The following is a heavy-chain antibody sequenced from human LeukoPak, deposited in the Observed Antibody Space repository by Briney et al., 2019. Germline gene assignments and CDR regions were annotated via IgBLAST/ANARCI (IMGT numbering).Heavy chain of an antibody. Sequence: ASVKVSCKASGYTFTDYFIIWVRQAPGQGLEWMGWISAYNGNTNYAQKFQGRVTMTTDTSTSTAYMELRSLRSDDTALYYCARKAVAGTGKFDYWGQGTLVTVSS. V-gene: IGHV1-18*04. CDR3: ARKAVAGTGKFDY. CDR1: GYTFTDYF. D-gene: IGHD6-19*01. CDR2: ISAYNGNT. J-gene: IGHJ4*02.